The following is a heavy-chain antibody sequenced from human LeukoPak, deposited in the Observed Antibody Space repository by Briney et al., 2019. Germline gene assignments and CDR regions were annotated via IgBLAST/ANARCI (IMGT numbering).Heavy chain of an antibody. V-gene: IGHV3-23*01. CDR1: GFTFSSYA. D-gene: IGHD3-10*01. CDR2: ISGSGGST. CDR3: ASVKWFGELLPFDY. J-gene: IGHJ4*02. Sequence: GGSLRLSRAASGFTFSSYAMSWVRQAPGKGLEGVSAISGSGGSTYYADSVKGRFTISRDNSKNTLYLQMNSLRAEDTAVYYCASVKWFGELLPFDYWGQGTLVTVSS.